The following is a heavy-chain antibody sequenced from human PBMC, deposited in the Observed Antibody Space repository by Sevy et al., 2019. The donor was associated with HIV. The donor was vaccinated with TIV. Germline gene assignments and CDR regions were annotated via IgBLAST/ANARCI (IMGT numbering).Heavy chain of an antibody. D-gene: IGHD2-2*01. CDR2: ISSSSSTI. V-gene: IGHV3-48*01. CDR3: ARGVVPAAIHRPYYFDY. Sequence: GGSLRLSCAASGFTFSSYSMNWVRQAPGKGLEWVSYISSSSSTIYYADPVKGRFTISRDNAKNSLYLQMNSLRAEDTAVYYCARGVVPAAIHRPYYFDYWGQGTLVTVSS. CDR1: GFTFSSYS. J-gene: IGHJ4*02.